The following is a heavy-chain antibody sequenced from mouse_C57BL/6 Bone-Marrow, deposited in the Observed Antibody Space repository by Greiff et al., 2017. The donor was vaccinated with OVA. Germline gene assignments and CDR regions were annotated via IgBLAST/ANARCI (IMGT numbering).Heavy chain of an antibody. V-gene: IGHV14-4*01. CDR1: GFNIKDDY. CDR3: TFYDYDWFAY. D-gene: IGHD2-4*01. J-gene: IGHJ3*01. CDR2: IDPENGDT. Sequence: VHVKQSGAELVRPGASVKLSCTASGFNIKDDYMHWVKQRPEQGLEWIGWIDPENGDTEYASKFQGKATITADTSSNTAYLQLSSLTSEDTAVYYCTFYDYDWFAYWGQGTLVTVSA.